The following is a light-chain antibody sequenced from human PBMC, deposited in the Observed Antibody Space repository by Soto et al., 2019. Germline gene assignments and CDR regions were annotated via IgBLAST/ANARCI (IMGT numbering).Light chain of an antibody. CDR1: QSVSSY. CDR3: QQRSNWPPGRT. J-gene: IGKJ1*01. V-gene: IGKV3-11*01. Sequence: EIVFTQSPATLSFSPGEGATLSFRAIQSVSSYLAWYQQKPGQAPRLLIYDVSNRATGIPARFSGSGSGTDFSLTISSLEPEDFAVYYCQQRSNWPPGRTFGQGTKVDI. CDR2: DVS.